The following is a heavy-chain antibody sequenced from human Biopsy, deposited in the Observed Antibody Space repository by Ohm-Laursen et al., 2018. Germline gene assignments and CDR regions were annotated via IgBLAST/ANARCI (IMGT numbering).Heavy chain of an antibody. CDR3: VLASFDY. CDR2: INPGGNST. Sequence: ASVKVSCKASGYTFTTYYTHWVRQAPGQGLEWMGIINPGGNSTAYTQNFQGRVTMTWDTSTTTVYMELSSLRSEDTAVYYYVLASFDYWGQGTLVTVPS. V-gene: IGHV1-46*01. CDR1: GYTFTTYY. J-gene: IGHJ4*02.